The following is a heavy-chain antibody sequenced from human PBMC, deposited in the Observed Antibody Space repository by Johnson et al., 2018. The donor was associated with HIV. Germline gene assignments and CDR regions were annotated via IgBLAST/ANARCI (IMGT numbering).Heavy chain of an antibody. V-gene: IGHV3-30*04. D-gene: IGHD3-10*01. J-gene: IGHJ3*02. CDR1: GVIFSSYV. CDR3: ARRYSGMVQGRDAFDI. CDR2: ISYDGSNK. Sequence: QVQVVESGGGVVEPGRSLRLSCAASGVIFSSYVMHWVRQAPGKGLEWVAVISYDGSNKYYADSVKGRFTISRDNSKNTLYLQMNSLRAEDTAVYYCARRYSGMVQGRDAFDIWGQGTMVTVSS.